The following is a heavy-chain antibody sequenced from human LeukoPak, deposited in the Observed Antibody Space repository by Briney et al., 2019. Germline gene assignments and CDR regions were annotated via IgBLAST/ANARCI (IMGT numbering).Heavy chain of an antibody. Sequence: RSGGSLRLSCVASGFTFPRYAMNWVRQAPGQGLEWVSGIGGSGANTYYAEYVKGRFTISRDNSKNTVYLQMNSLRAEDTAIYYCAKDPTFSVVVPAPHDYWGQGTLVTVSS. CDR2: IGGSGANT. D-gene: IGHD2-2*01. V-gene: IGHV3-23*01. CDR1: GFTFPRYA. J-gene: IGHJ4*02. CDR3: AKDPTFSVVVPAPHDY.